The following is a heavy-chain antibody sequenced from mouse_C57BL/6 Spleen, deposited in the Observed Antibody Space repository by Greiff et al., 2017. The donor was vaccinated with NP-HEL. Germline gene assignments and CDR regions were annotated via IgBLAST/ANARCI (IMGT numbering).Heavy chain of an antibody. J-gene: IGHJ4*01. Sequence: EVQLQESGPELVKPGASVKISCKASGYSFTDYNMNWVKQSNGKSLEWIGVINPNYGTTSYNQKFKGKATLTVDQSSSTAYMQLNSLTSEDSAVYYCAREGAYGYDGYAMDYWGQGTSVTVSA. V-gene: IGHV1-39*01. CDR1: GYSFTDYN. CDR2: INPNYGTT. D-gene: IGHD2-2*01. CDR3: AREGAYGYDGYAMDY.